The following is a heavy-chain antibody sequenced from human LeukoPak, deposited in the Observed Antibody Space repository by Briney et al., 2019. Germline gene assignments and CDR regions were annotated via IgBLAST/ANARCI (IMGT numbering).Heavy chain of an antibody. J-gene: IGHJ5*02. CDR3: ARGGGDIAATIEYNWFDP. CDR2: IIPIFGTA. CDR1: GGTFSSYA. V-gene: IGHV1-69*13. Sequence: GASVKVSCKASGGTFSSYAISWVRQAPGQGLEWMGGIIPIFGTANYAQKFQGRVTITADESTSTAYMELSSLRSVDTAVYYCARGGGDIAATIEYNWFDPWGQGTLVTVSS. D-gene: IGHD5-12*01.